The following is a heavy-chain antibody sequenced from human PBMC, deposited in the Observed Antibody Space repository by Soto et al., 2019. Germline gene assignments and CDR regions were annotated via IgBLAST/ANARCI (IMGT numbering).Heavy chain of an antibody. V-gene: IGHV3-33*01. CDR3: ARDRGYCSGGSCYSYDYYSMDV. Sequence: QVQLVESGGGVVQPGRSLRLSCAASGFTFSSYGMHWVRQAPGKGLEWVAVIWYDGSNKYYADSVKGRFTISRDNSKNTLYLQMNSLRAEDTAVYYCARDRGYCSGGSCYSYDYYSMDVWGQGTTVTVSS. CDR1: GFTFSSYG. D-gene: IGHD2-15*01. J-gene: IGHJ6*02. CDR2: IWYDGSNK.